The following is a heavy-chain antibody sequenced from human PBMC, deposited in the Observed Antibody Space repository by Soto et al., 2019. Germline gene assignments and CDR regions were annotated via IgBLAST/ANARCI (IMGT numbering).Heavy chain of an antibody. CDR3: AREVGYGDFSAALLD. CDR2: IITLFGTS. CDR1: GGTFSSHS. J-gene: IGHJ4*02. Sequence: VQLMQSGAEVKKPGSSVKVSCKASGGTFSSHSINWVRQAPGQGLEWMGGIITLFGTSNYAQNFQGRVTITADQSTSTAYMALNSLTSDDTAVYYCAREVGYGDFSAALLDWGQGTLVTVSS. D-gene: IGHD2-21*02. V-gene: IGHV1-69*01.